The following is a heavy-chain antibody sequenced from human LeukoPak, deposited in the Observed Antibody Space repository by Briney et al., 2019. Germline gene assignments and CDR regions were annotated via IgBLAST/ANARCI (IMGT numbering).Heavy chain of an antibody. D-gene: IGHD5-18*01. V-gene: IGHV4-4*07. J-gene: IGHJ4*02. CDR1: GGSISSYY. CDR2: IYTSGST. CDR3: ARGPVSGYSYGYFDY. Sequence: SETLSLTCTVSGGSISSYYWSWIRQPAGKGLEWIGRIYTSGSTNYNPSLKSRVTMSVDTSKNQFSLKLRSVTAAHTAVYYCARGPVSGYSYGYFDYWGQGTLVTVSS.